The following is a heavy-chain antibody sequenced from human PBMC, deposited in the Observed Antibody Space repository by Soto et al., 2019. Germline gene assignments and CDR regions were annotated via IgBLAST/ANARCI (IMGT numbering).Heavy chain of an antibody. V-gene: IGHV1-69*13. J-gene: IGHJ3*02. CDR2: IIPIFGTA. Sequence: SVKVSCKASGGTFSSYAISWVRQAPGQGREWMGGIIPIFGTANYAQKFQGRVTITADESTSTAYMELSSLRSEDTAVYYCASGPLPLYYYDSSGPSAFDIWGQGXMVTVSS. D-gene: IGHD3-22*01. CDR3: ASGPLPLYYYDSSGPSAFDI. CDR1: GGTFSSYA.